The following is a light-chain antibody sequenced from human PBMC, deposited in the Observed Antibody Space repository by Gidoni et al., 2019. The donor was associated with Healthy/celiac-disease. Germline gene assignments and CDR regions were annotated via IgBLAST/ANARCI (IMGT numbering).Light chain of an antibody. CDR1: QSISSY. J-gene: IGKJ1*01. CDR2: AAS. Sequence: DIQMTQSPSSLSASVGDRVTITCRASQSISSYLNWYQQKPGKAPKLLIYAASSLQSGVPSRFSGSGSGTDFTPTISSLQPEDFATYYCQQSFSTLWTFGRGTKVEIK. V-gene: IGKV1-39*01. CDR3: QQSFSTLWT.